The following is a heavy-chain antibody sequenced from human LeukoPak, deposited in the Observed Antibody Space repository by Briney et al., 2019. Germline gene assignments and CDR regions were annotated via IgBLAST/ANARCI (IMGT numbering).Heavy chain of an antibody. D-gene: IGHD3-9*01. CDR1: GFTFSGSA. CDR3: APDLRGTDWSLDY. V-gene: IGHV3-23*01. Sequence: GGSLRLSCAASGFTFSGSAMSWVRQAPGEGLEWVSLISDNGDSAFYGDSVKGRFTMSRDNSKNTLFLQMNSLRAEDTAIYYCAPDLRGTDWSLDYWGQGTLVTVSS. J-gene: IGHJ4*02. CDR2: ISDNGDSA.